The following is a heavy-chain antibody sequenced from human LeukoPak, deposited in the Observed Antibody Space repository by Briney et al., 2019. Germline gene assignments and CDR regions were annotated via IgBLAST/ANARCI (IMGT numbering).Heavy chain of an antibody. D-gene: IGHD1-26*01. CDR3: VTGVPWD. CDR1: GNTFTTYD. J-gene: IGHJ4*02. CDR2: MNPKTGRT. Sequence: ASVKVSCKASGNTFTTYDFNWVRQAPGQGFEWMGWMNPKTGRTGFAQKFQGRFTMTRNISISTAYLEVTNLRFEDTALYYCVTGVPWDWGQGSLIIVSS. V-gene: IGHV1-8*01.